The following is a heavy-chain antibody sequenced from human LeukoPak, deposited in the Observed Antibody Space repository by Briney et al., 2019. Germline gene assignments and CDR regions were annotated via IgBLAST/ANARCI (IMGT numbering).Heavy chain of an antibody. D-gene: IGHD3-22*01. CDR1: GFTFSSYW. Sequence: PGGSLRLSCAASGFTFSSYWMSWIRQAPGKGLEWVANIKQDGSEKYYVDSVKGRFTISRDNAKNSLYLQMNSLRAEDTAVYYCARVLYDSSGYIYYYYYYMDVWGKGTTVTVSS. V-gene: IGHV3-7*01. CDR2: IKQDGSEK. CDR3: ARVLYDSSGYIYYYYYYMDV. J-gene: IGHJ6*03.